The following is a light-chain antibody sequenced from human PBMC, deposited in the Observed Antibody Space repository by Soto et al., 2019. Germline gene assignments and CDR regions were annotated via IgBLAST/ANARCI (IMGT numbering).Light chain of an antibody. CDR1: QSISSL. CDR2: KAS. Sequence: DIQMTQSPSTLSASVGDRVTITCRASQSISSLLAWYQQKPGKAPKLLIYKASGLESGAPSRFSGSGSGTEFTLTMNGLQPDDFATYYCQQYNTFWTFGQGTKVEVK. J-gene: IGKJ1*01. V-gene: IGKV1-5*03. CDR3: QQYNTFWT.